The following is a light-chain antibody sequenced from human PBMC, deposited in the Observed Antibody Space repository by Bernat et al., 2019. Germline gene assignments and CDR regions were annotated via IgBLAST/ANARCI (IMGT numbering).Light chain of an antibody. Sequence: EIVMTQSPATLSVSPGDTATLSCRASQSVRTSLAWYQQIPGQAPRLLTHDASTSATGIPARFSGSGSGTEFTLTISSLQSEDFAVYYCQQYNKWPWTFGQGTKVEIK. CDR3: QQYNKWPWT. V-gene: IGKV3-15*01. CDR2: DAS. CDR1: QSVRTS. J-gene: IGKJ1*01.